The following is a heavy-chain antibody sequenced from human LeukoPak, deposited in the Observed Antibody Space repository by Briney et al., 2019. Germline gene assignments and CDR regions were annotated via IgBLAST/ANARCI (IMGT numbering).Heavy chain of an antibody. CDR2: IIPILGIA. CDR1: GGTFSSYA. J-gene: IGHJ6*02. Sequence: SVKVSCKASGGTFSSYAISWVRQAPGQGLEWMGRIIPILGIANYAQKFQGRVTITADKSTSTAYMELSSLRSEDTAVYYCARGIGYYSRRYYYYYGMDVWGQGTTVTVSS. V-gene: IGHV1-69*04. CDR3: ARGIGYYSRRYYYYYGMDV. D-gene: IGHD3-22*01.